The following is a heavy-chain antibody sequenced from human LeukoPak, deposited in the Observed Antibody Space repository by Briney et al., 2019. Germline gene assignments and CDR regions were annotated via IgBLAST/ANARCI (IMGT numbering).Heavy chain of an antibody. Sequence: GGSLRLSCAASGFTFDDYAMHWDRQAPGKGLEWVSLIGGDGGSTYYADSVKGRFTISRDNSKNSLFLQMKSLRTDDTALYYCVKEPHYYDRSGYFWGQGTLVTVSS. CDR2: IGGDGGST. V-gene: IGHV3-43*02. CDR1: GFTFDDYA. D-gene: IGHD3-22*01. J-gene: IGHJ4*02. CDR3: VKEPHYYDRSGYF.